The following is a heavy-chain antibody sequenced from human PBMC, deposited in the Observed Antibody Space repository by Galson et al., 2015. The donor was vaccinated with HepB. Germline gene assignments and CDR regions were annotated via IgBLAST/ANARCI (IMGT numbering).Heavy chain of an antibody. CDR1: GGSISSGGYS. CDR2: IYHSGST. D-gene: IGHD3-10*01. CDR3: ARVGSPFGGYFDY. V-gene: IGHV4-30-2*01. J-gene: IGHJ4*02. Sequence: QVHLQESVPRLVKPSETLPLPRAVPGGSISSGGYSCSCNRQPPGKGLEWIGYIYHSGSTYYNPSLKSRVTISVDRSKNQFSLKLSSVTAADTAVYYCARVGSPFGGYFDYWGQGTLVTVSS.